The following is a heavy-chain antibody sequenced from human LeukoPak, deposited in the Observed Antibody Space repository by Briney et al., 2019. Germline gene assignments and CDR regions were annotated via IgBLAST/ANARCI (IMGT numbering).Heavy chain of an antibody. J-gene: IGHJ4*02. CDR1: GGTFSSYA. CDR3: ASRLSPKSGLDY. V-gene: IGHV1-69*04. CDR2: IIPILGIA. D-gene: IGHD2/OR15-2a*01. Sequence: ASVKVSCKASGGTFSSYAISWVRQAPGQGLEWMGRIIPILGIANYAQKFQGRVTITADKSTSTAYMELSSLRSEDTAVYYCASRLSPKSGLDYWGQGTLVTVSS.